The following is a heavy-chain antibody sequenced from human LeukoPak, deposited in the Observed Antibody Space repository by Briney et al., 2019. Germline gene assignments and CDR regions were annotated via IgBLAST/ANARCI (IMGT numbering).Heavy chain of an antibody. CDR2: IKTKADGGTT. CDR3: TTLEVFYDVDY. D-gene: IGHD2/OR15-2a*01. V-gene: IGHV3-15*01. Sequence: PGGSLRLSCAASGFTFINAWMNWVRQVPGKGLEWVGRIKTKADGGTTDYAAPVKGRFTISRDDSKNTLYLQMNSLKTEDTAIYYCTTLEVFYDVDYWGQGTLVTVSS. CDR1: GFTFINAW. J-gene: IGHJ4*02.